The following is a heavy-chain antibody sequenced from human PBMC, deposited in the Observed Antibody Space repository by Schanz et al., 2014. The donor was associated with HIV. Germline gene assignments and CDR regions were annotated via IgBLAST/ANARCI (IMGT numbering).Heavy chain of an antibody. D-gene: IGHD6-13*01. CDR2: IWYDGSSK. J-gene: IGHJ4*02. Sequence: QVQLVESGGGVVQPGRSLRLSCAASGFTFSSYGMHWVRQAPGKGLEWVAVIWYDGSSKYYADSVKGRFTISRDNSKNTLYLQMNSLRAEDTAVYYCAKEEQQLGGVGGYHFDYWGQGTLVTVSS. CDR1: GFTFSSYG. CDR3: AKEEQQLGGVGGYHFDY. V-gene: IGHV3-33*06.